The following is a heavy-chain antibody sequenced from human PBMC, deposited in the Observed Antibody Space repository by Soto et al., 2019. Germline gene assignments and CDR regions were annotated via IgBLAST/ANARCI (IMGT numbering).Heavy chain of an antibody. J-gene: IGHJ4*02. D-gene: IGHD3-22*01. V-gene: IGHV1-3*04. CDR2: INTGNGNT. Sequence: QVQLVQSGAEVKKPGASVKVSCKASGYTFTSNAMHWVRQAPGQRLEWTGWINTGNGNTKYSQKFQGRVTITRDTSATTAYMELSSLRSEDTAVYYCAREGYDSSGYPLGYWGQGTLVTGSS. CDR3: AREGYDSSGYPLGY. CDR1: GYTFTSNA.